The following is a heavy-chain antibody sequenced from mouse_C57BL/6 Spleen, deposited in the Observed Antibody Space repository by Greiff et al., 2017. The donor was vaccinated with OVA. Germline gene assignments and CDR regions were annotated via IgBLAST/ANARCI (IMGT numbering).Heavy chain of an antibody. D-gene: IGHD2-5*01. Sequence: QVQLQQPGAELVKPGASVKMSCKASGYTFTSYWITWVKQRPGQGLEWIGDIYPGSGSTNYNEKFKSKATLTVETSSSTAYMQLSSLTSEDSAVYYGASSYYSNSNYYAMDYWGQGTSVTVSS. V-gene: IGHV1-55*01. J-gene: IGHJ4*01. CDR3: ASSYYSNSNYYAMDY. CDR1: GYTFTSYW. CDR2: IYPGSGST.